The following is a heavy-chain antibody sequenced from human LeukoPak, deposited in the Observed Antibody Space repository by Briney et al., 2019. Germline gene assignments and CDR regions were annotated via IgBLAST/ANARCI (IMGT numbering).Heavy chain of an antibody. CDR3: AKPPLGYCSGGSCYPDY. Sequence: GGSLRLSCAASGFTFSSYAMSWVRQAPGKGLEWVSAISGSGGSTYYADSVKGRFTISRDNSKNTLYLQMNSLRAEDTAVYYCAKPPLGYCSGGSCYPDYWGQGTLVTVSS. D-gene: IGHD2-15*01. V-gene: IGHV3-23*01. J-gene: IGHJ4*02. CDR1: GFTFSSYA. CDR2: ISGSGGST.